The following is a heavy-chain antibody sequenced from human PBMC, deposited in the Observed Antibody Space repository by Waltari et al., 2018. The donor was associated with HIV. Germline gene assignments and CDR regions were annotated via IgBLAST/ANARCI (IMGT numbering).Heavy chain of an antibody. J-gene: IGHJ6*02. V-gene: IGHV3-33*01. CDR1: GFTFSSYG. CDR3: ARGFLSDSSGFYYGMDV. CDR2: IWYDGSNK. D-gene: IGHD3-22*01. Sequence: QVQLVESGGGVVQPGRSLRLSCAASGFTFSSYGMHWVRQAPGKGLAWVAVIWYDGSNKYYADSVKGRFTISRDNSKNTLYLQMNSLRAEDTAVYYCARGFLSDSSGFYYGMDVWGQGTTVTVSS.